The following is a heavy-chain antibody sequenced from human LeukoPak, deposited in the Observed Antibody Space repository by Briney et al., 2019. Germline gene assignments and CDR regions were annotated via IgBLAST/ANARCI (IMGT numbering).Heavy chain of an antibody. Sequence: SGTLSLTCAVSGGSIFSSNWWSWVRQPPGKGLEWIGQIFHSGSTKFNPSLNGRVSISRDTSNNFFSLRLRSVTAADTAVYFCARGRVSSSTWYSTYYYFFYMDFWGKGTTVTVSS. D-gene: IGHD4-11*01. CDR2: IFHSGST. J-gene: IGHJ6*03. CDR3: ARGRVSSSTWYSTYYYFFYMDF. CDR1: GGSIFSSNW. V-gene: IGHV4-4*02.